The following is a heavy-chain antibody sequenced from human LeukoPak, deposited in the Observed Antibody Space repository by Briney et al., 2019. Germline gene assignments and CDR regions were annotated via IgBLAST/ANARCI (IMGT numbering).Heavy chain of an antibody. Sequence: SETLSLTCAVSGGSISSNSWWSCVRQPPGKGLEWIGEIYRSGSSKYNPSLKSRVTISVDKSKNQFSLKLSSVTAADTAVYYCARAPQGASGSYYYDYWGQGTLVTVSS. J-gene: IGHJ4*02. CDR2: IYRSGSS. CDR1: GGSISSNSW. V-gene: IGHV4-4*02. CDR3: ARAPQGASGSYYYDY. D-gene: IGHD3-10*01.